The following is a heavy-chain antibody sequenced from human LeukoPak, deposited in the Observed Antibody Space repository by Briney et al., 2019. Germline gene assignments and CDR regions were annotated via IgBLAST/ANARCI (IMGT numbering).Heavy chain of an antibody. Sequence: KTSETLSLTCTVSGGSISSGGYYWSWIRQHPGKGLEWIGYIYYSGSTYYNPSLKSRVTISADTSKNQFSLKLSSVTAADTAVYYCARSGYCSSTSCYFVYYYGMDVWGKGTTVTVSS. V-gene: IGHV4-31*03. J-gene: IGHJ6*04. CDR1: GGSISSGGYY. D-gene: IGHD2-2*01. CDR3: ARSGYCSSTSCYFVYYYGMDV. CDR2: IYYSGST.